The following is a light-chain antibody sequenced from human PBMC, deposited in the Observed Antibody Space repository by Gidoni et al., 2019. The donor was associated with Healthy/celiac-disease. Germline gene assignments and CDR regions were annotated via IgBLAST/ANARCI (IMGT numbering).Light chain of an antibody. J-gene: IGKJ3*01. CDR2: GAS. CDR1: QSVSSIY. Sequence: DIVMTQSPGNLSLSPGERATLSCRASQSVSSIYLARYQQKPGQAPRLLIYGASSRATGIPDRFSGSGSVTDFTLTISILEREDFAVYYCQQYSSSPTFGPGTKVDIK. CDR3: QQYSSSPT. V-gene: IGKV3-20*01.